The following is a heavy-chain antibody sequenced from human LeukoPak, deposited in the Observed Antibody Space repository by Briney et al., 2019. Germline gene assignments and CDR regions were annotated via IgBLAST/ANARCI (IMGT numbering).Heavy chain of an antibody. Sequence: SVEVSCTASGGTFSSYAISWVRQAPGQGLEWMGGIIPIFGTANYAQKFQGRVTITTDESTSTAYMELSSLRSEDTAVYYCARDRGDFWSGINWFDPWGQGTLVTVSS. V-gene: IGHV1-69*05. D-gene: IGHD3-3*01. CDR3: ARDRGDFWSGINWFDP. J-gene: IGHJ5*02. CDR1: GGTFSSYA. CDR2: IIPIFGTA.